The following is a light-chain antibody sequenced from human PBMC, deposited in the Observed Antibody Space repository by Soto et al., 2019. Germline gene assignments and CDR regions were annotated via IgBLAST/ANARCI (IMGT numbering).Light chain of an antibody. CDR1: SSNIGNND. CDR3: ATWDDSLNGHV. Sequence: QSVLTQSPSVSEAPRQRVTISCSGSSSNIGNNDVDWYQQFPGKAPKLLIYHDDLLPSGVSDRFSGSKSGTSASLAISGLQSEDEAYYYCATWDDSLNGHVFGGGTKLTVL. J-gene: IGLJ3*02. CDR2: HDD. V-gene: IGLV1-36*01.